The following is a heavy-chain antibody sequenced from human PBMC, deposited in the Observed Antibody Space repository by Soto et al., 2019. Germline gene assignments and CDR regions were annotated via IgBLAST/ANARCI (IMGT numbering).Heavy chain of an antibody. D-gene: IGHD1-26*01. CDR1: GGSINSDDSF. CDR3: ARQLPVGATSWFDP. V-gene: IGHV4-39*01. J-gene: IGHJ5*02. CDR2: LYYGGST. Sequence: ETLSLTCSVSGGSINSDDSFWGWVRQSPGKGLEWIGSLYYGGSTFYNPSLKSRVTISLDTSKNQFSLRLTSVTAADTAIYYCARQLPVGATSWFDPWGQGTLVTVSS.